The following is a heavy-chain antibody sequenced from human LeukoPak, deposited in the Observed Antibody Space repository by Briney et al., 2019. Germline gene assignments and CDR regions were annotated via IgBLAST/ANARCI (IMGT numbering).Heavy chain of an antibody. CDR1: GFTFSSYA. D-gene: IGHD5-18*01. Sequence: GGSLRLSCAASGFTFSSYAMSWVRQAPGKGLEWVSAISGSGGSTYYADSVKGRFTISRDNSKNTLYLQMNSLRAEDTAVYYCAKDRSERFTARIQLSWAIRTMVGIDYWGQGTLVTVSS. CDR2: ISGSGGST. J-gene: IGHJ4*02. CDR3: AKDRSERFTARIQLSWAIRTMVGIDY. V-gene: IGHV3-23*01.